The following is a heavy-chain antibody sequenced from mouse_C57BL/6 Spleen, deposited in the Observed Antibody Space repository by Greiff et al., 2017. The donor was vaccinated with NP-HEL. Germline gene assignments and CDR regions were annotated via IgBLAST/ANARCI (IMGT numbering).Heavy chain of an antibody. D-gene: IGHD4-1*01. Sequence: QVQLKQSGAELVRPGTSVKVSCKASGYAFTNYLIEWVKQRPGQGLEWIGVINPGSGGTNYNEKFKGKATLTADKSSSTAYMQLSSLTSEDSAVYFCARSELYYFDYWGQGTTLTVSS. J-gene: IGHJ2*01. CDR3: ARSELYYFDY. CDR1: GYAFTNYL. V-gene: IGHV1-54*01. CDR2: INPGSGGT.